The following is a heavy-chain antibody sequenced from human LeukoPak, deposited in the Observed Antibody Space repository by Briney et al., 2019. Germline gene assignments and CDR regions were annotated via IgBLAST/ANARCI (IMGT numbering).Heavy chain of an antibody. V-gene: IGHV3-15*01. CDR2: IKSKTDGGTT. Sequence: GGSLRLSCVASGFTFTNAWMNWVRQAPGKGLEWVGRIKSKTDGGTTDYVAPVKSRFTISRDDSKHTLYLQLNSLKTEDTAVYYCTTGNWGSFSFWGQGTLVTVSS. CDR1: GFTFTNAW. J-gene: IGHJ4*02. D-gene: IGHD7-27*01. CDR3: TTGNWGSFSF.